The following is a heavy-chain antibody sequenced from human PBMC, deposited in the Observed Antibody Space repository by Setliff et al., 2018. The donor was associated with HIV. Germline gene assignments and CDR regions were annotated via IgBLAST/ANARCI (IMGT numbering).Heavy chain of an antibody. J-gene: IGHJ4*02. V-gene: IGHV3-7*01. CDR2: IKQDGSER. CDR3: ASGDYFNC. Sequence: GGSLRLSCAASGFIFSNSWMSWVRQAPGKGLEWVANIKQDGSERNYVESVKGRFTISRDNAKNSLYLQMNSLRAEDTAVYYCASGDYFNCWGRGTLVTVSS. CDR1: GFIFSNSW. D-gene: IGHD3-10*01.